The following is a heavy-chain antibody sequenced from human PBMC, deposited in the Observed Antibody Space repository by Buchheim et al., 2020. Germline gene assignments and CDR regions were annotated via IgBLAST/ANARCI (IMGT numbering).Heavy chain of an antibody. CDR2: INDSGST. CDR3: ARRVVGDFWSGSYYYYYYMDV. V-gene: IGHV4-34*01. Sequence: QVQLQQWGAGLLKPSETLSLTCAVYGGSFSAYYWSWIRQPPGKGLEWIGEINDSGSTNYNPSLKSRVTISVDTSKNQFSLKLSSVTAADTAVYYCARRVVGDFWSGSYYYYYYMDVWGKGTT. CDR1: GGSFSAYY. J-gene: IGHJ6*03. D-gene: IGHD3-3*01.